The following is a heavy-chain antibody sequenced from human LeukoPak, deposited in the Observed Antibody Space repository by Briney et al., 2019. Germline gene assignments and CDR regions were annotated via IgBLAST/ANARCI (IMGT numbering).Heavy chain of an antibody. CDR1: GGSISSGGYS. CDR2: IYYSGST. V-gene: IGHV4-31*03. Sequence: PSQTLSLTCTVSGGSISSGGYSWSWIRQHPGKGLEWIGYIYYSGSTYYNPSLKSRVTISVDTSKNQFSLKLSSVTAADTAVYYCARDRRPIVVVPAAIPAYWFDPWGQGTLVTVSS. CDR3: ARDRRPIVVVPAAIPAYWFDP. J-gene: IGHJ5*02. D-gene: IGHD2-2*01.